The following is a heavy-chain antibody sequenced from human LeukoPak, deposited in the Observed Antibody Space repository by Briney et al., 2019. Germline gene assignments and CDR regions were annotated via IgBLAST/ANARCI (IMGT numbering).Heavy chain of an antibody. CDR3: ARLTSSSWPFDY. D-gene: IGHD6-13*01. CDR1: GASFSSSTYY. Sequence: SETLSLTCTVSGASFSSSTYYWGWIRQPPGKGLEWIGSIYYSGSTYYNPSLKSRVTMSVDTSKNQFSLKLTSVTAADTAVYYCARLTSSSWPFDYWGQGALVTVSS. V-gene: IGHV4-39*01. CDR2: IYYSGST. J-gene: IGHJ4*02.